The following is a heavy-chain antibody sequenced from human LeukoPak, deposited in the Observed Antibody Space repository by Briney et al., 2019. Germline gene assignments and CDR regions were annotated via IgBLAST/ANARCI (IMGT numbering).Heavy chain of an antibody. D-gene: IGHD4-11*01. Sequence: ASVKVSCKASGYTFTSYDINWVRQATGQGLEWMGWMNPKSGNTGYAQKFQGRVTITRNTSISTAYMELSSLRSEDTAVYYCARDHYSNQDLGDAFDIWGQGTMVTVSS. V-gene: IGHV1-8*03. CDR1: GYTFTSYD. J-gene: IGHJ3*02. CDR3: ARDHYSNQDLGDAFDI. CDR2: MNPKSGNT.